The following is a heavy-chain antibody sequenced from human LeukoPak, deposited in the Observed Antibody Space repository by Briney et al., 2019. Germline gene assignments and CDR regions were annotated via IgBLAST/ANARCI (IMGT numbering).Heavy chain of an antibody. D-gene: IGHD3-10*01. J-gene: IGHJ6*02. V-gene: IGHV1-18*01. Sequence: ASVKVSCKASGYTFTSYGISWVRQAPGQGLEWMGWISAYNGNTNYAQKLQGRVTMTTDTSTSTAYMELRSLRSDDAAVYYCARDEAITMVRGVIKYYYGMDVWGQGTTVTVSS. CDR1: GYTFTSYG. CDR3: ARDEAITMVRGVIKYYYGMDV. CDR2: ISAYNGNT.